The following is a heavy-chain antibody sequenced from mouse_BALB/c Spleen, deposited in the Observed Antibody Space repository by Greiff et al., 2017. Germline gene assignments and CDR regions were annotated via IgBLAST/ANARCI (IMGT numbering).Heavy chain of an antibody. Sequence: LVESGAELVRPGVSVKISCKGSGYTFTDYAMHWVKQSHAKSLEWIGVISTYYGDASYNQKFKGKATMTVDKSSSTAYMELARLTSEDSAIYYCARGYYGNSFYAMDYWGQGTSVTVSS. CDR2: ISTYYGDA. J-gene: IGHJ4*01. D-gene: IGHD2-1*01. CDR3: ARGYYGNSFYAMDY. CDR1: GYTFTDYA. V-gene: IGHV1S137*01.